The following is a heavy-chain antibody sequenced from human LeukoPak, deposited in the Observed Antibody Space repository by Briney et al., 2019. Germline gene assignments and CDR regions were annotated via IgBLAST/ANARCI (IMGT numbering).Heavy chain of an antibody. D-gene: IGHD6-19*01. J-gene: IGHJ4*02. CDR3: ARDQKGGYSSGWGYFDY. CDR2: IIPILGIA. Sequence: SVKVSCKASGGTFSSYAISWVRQAPGQGLEWMGRIIPILGIANYAQKFQGRVTITADKSTSTAYMELSSLRSEDTAVYYCARDQKGGYSSGWGYFDYWGQGTLVTVSS. CDR1: GGTFSSYA. V-gene: IGHV1-69*04.